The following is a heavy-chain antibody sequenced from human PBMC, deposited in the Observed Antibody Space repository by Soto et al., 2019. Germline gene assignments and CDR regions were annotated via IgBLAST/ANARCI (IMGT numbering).Heavy chain of an antibody. D-gene: IGHD5-12*01. CDR2: ISWNSGSI. CDR1: GFTFDDYA. J-gene: IGHJ4*02. Sequence: AGGSLRLSCAASGFTFDDYAMHWVRQAPGKGLEWVSGISWNSGSIGYADSVKGRFTISRDNAKNSLYLQMNSLRAEDTALYYCAKDRRATSPNYYFDYWGQGTLVTVSS. V-gene: IGHV3-9*01. CDR3: AKDRRATSPNYYFDY.